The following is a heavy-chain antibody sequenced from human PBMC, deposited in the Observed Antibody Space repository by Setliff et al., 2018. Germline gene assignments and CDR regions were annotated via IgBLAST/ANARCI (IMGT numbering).Heavy chain of an antibody. Sequence: ASVKVSCKASGYSFSSNAFHWVRQAPGQTLEWMGIINPGGGSSSSTEKFQGRVTMTRDTSASTVYMEMGNLTSDDTAVYYCARAGSAAAGRKGIFEYWGRGSLVTVSS. V-gene: IGHV1-46*01. CDR3: ARAGSAAAGRKGIFEY. J-gene: IGHJ4*02. D-gene: IGHD6-13*01. CDR2: INPGGGSS. CDR1: GYSFSSNA.